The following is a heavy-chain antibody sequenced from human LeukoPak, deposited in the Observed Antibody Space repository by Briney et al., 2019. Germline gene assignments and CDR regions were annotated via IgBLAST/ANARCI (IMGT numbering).Heavy chain of an antibody. CDR1: GGSISSNTYS. D-gene: IGHD3-22*01. V-gene: IGHV4-61*05. CDR2: IYYSGST. CDR3: ARLSPNYYDSSGYWFPYYFDY. Sequence: EASETLSLTCAVSGGSISSNTYSWSWIRQPPGKGLEWIGYIYYSGSTNYNPSLKSRVTISVDTSKNQFSLKLSSVTAADTAVYYCARLSPNYYDSSGYWFPYYFDYWGQGTLVTVSS. J-gene: IGHJ4*02.